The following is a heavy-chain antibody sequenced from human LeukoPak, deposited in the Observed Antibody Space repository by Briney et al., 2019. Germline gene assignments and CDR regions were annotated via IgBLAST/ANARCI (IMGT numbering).Heavy chain of an antibody. D-gene: IGHD3-22*01. V-gene: IGHV3-74*01. Sequence: VGSLRLSCAASGFTFSTYWMHWVRQAPGKGLVWVSRIKSDGSTNYAVSVKGRFTISRDNAKNTVSLQMNSLRPEDTGAYYCARAPSEIGGYYPEYFRHWGQGTLVTVSS. CDR2: IKSDGST. CDR3: ARAPSEIGGYYPEYFRH. CDR1: GFTFSTYW. J-gene: IGHJ1*01.